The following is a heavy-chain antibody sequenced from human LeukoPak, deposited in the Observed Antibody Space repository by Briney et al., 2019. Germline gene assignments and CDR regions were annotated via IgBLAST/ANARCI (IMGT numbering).Heavy chain of an antibody. J-gene: IGHJ4*02. Sequence: PSETLSLTCTVSGVSISDDSWSWTRQPPGKGLEWIGYIYYSGSTNYNPSLKSRVTISVDTSKNQFSLKLSSVTAADTAVYYCARDGYDSSGYRTPFDYWGQGTLVTVSS. CDR1: GVSISDDS. CDR3: ARDGYDSSGYRTPFDY. D-gene: IGHD3-22*01. V-gene: IGHV4-59*12. CDR2: IYYSGST.